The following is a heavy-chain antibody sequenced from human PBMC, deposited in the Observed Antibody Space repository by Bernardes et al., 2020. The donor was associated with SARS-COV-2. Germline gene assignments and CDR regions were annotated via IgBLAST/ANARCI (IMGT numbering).Heavy chain of an antibody. D-gene: IGHD6-6*01. J-gene: IGHJ6*02. CDR3: SKNAKYSSSSMEV. CDR2: ISAIGGST. V-gene: IGHV3-23*01. Sequence: GGPLRFSCVASGFTFRKNAMTWVRKGPGKGLEWVSAISAIGGSTYYAESVKGRFTISRDNSRNTLYLEMNSLRAEDTAVYYCSKNAKYSSSSMEVWGQGTTVTVS. CDR1: GFTFRKNA.